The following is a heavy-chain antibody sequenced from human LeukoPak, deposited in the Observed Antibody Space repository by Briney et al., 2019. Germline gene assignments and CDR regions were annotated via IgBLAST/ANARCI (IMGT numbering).Heavy chain of an antibody. Sequence: PSETLSLTCTVSDGSIRDSHHYWGWIRQPPGQGLEWIGSIYFTGTTYHNPSLRSRVTISVDTSKNQFSLKLNSVTAADMAVYYCARVLITALRGPNRMDVWGQGITVTVSS. CDR2: IYFTGTT. CDR1: DGSIRDSHHY. D-gene: IGHD3-10*01. CDR3: ARVLITALRGPNRMDV. V-gene: IGHV4-39*01. J-gene: IGHJ6*02.